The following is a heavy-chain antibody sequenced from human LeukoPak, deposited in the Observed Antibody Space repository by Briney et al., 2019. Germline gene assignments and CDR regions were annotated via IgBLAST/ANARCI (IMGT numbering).Heavy chain of an antibody. V-gene: IGHV3-23*01. D-gene: IGHD6-13*01. CDR3: AKYSSSWYSDY. J-gene: IGHJ4*02. CDR1: GFTFSSFA. CDR2: ITGSGGST. Sequence: GGSLRLSCAASGFTFSSFAMSWVRQAPGKGLEWVSAITGSGGSTYYADSVKGRFTISRDNSKNTLYLQMNRLRAEDTAVYYCAKYSSSWYSDYWGQGTLVIVSS.